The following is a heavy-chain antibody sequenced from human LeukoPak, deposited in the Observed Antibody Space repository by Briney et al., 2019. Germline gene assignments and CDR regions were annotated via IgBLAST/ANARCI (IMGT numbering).Heavy chain of an antibody. CDR2: ISSSGNTI. V-gene: IGHV3-48*03. J-gene: IGHJ4*02. Sequence: GGSLRLSCAASGFTFSNNEMNWVRQAPGKGLEWVSYISSSGNTIYYADSVKGRFTVSRDNAKNSLYLQMNSLTDEDTAVYYCARNPAGIGDYWGQGTLVTVSS. CDR3: ARNPAGIGDY. CDR1: GFTFSNNE. D-gene: IGHD1-26*01.